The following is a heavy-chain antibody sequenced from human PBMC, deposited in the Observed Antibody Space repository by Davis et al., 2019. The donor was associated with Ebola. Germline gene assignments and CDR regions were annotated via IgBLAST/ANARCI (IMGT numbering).Heavy chain of an antibody. V-gene: IGHV1-18*01. D-gene: IGHD1-20*01. CDR1: GYTFTSYA. Sequence: ASVKVSCKASGYTFTSYAMHWVRQAPGQRLEWMGWISAYNGNTNYAQKLQGRVTMTTDTSTSTAYMELRSLRSDDTAVYYCARKEGVRYNWNYVDYWGQGTLVTVSS. J-gene: IGHJ4*02. CDR3: ARKEGVRYNWNYVDY. CDR2: ISAYNGNT.